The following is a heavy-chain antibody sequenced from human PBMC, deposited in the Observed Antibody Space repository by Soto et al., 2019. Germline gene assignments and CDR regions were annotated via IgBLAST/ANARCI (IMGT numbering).Heavy chain of an antibody. CDR2: IYYSGST. Sequence: QVQLQESGPGLVKPSQTLSLTCTVSGGSISSSGYNWSWIRQHPGKGLEWIGYIYYSGSTYYNPSLKSRVTXSXXXPXXQFSLKLSSVTAADTAVYFCARYGSGSYYPTTFDYWGQGTLVTVSS. CDR1: GGSISSSGYN. D-gene: IGHD3-10*01. CDR3: ARYGSGSYYPTTFDY. J-gene: IGHJ4*02. V-gene: IGHV4-31*03.